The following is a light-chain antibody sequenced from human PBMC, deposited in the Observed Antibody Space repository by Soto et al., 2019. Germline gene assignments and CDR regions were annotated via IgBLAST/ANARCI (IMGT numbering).Light chain of an antibody. V-gene: IGKV3-20*01. CDR1: QSVSSN. J-gene: IGKJ1*01. Sequence: EIVMTQSPATLSVSPGERATLSFRASQSVSSNLAWYQQKPGQAPRLLIYGASSRATGIPDRFSGSGSGTDFTLTISRLEPADFAVYYCQQYGTSPWTFGQGTKVDIK. CDR3: QQYGTSPWT. CDR2: GAS.